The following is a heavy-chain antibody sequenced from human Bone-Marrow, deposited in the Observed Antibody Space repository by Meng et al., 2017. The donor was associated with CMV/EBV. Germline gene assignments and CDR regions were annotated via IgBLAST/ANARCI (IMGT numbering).Heavy chain of an antibody. CDR2: MNPNSGNA. V-gene: IGHV1-8*01. Sequence: ASVKVSCKASGNTFTSYDINWVRQATGQGLEWMGWMNPNSGNAGYAQKFQSRVTMTWNTSISTAYMELSSLRSGDTAVYYCARYSSIPFDFWGQGTLVTVSS. J-gene: IGHJ4*02. CDR3: ARYSSIPFDF. D-gene: IGHD6-13*01. CDR1: GNTFTSYD.